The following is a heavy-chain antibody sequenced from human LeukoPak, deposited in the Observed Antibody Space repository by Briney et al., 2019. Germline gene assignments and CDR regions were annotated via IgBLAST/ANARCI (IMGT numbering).Heavy chain of an antibody. CDR3: ARHPSGIAARYWFDP. CDR1: GYSFTSYW. J-gene: IGHJ5*02. V-gene: IGHV5-51*01. Sequence: PGESLKISCKGSGYSFTSYWIGWVRQMPGKGLEWMGIIYPGDSDTRYSPSFQGQVTISADKSISTAYLQWSSLKASDTAMYYCARHPSGIAARYWFDPWGQGTLVTVSS. D-gene: IGHD6-6*01. CDR2: IYPGDSDT.